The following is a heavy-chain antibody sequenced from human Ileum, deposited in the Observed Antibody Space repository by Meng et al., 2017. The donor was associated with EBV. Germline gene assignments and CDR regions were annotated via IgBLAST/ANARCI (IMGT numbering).Heavy chain of an antibody. J-gene: IGHJ5*02. CDR2: TYRRSRWYY. Sequence: QFQASGPALVQPPQSLPLSCLISGDRVSSDKTAWNWIRQSPSRGLEWLGRTYRRSRWYYDYALSVKSRINISPDTSKNQVSLQLNSVTDEDTGIYYCATSRIAKFDRWGQGTLVTVSS. CDR3: ATSRIAKFDR. V-gene: IGHV6-1*01. CDR1: GDRVSSDKTA.